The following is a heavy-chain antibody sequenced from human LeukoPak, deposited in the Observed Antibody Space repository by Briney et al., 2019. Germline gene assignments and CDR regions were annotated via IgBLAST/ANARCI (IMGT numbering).Heavy chain of an antibody. CDR1: GFTFSSYS. CDR3: ARAYSSSPNYYYYGMDV. Sequence: GGSLRLSCAASGFTFSSYSMNWVRQAPGKGLEWVSSISISSSYIYYADSVKGRFTISRDNAKNSLYLQMNSLRAEDTAVYYCARAYSSSPNYYYYGMDVWGQGTTVTVSS. D-gene: IGHD6-6*01. V-gene: IGHV3-21*01. J-gene: IGHJ6*02. CDR2: ISISSSYI.